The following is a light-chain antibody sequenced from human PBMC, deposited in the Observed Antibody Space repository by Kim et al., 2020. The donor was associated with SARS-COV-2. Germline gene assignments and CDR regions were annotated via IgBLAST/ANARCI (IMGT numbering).Light chain of an antibody. CDR2: DAS. V-gene: IGKV3-11*01. Sequence: ETVLTQSPATLSLSPGERATLSCRASQSVSSYLAWYQQKPGQAPRLLIYDASNRATGIPARFSGSGSGTDFTLTISSLEPEDFALYYCQQRSNWPPYTFGQGTKLEI. J-gene: IGKJ2*01. CDR1: QSVSSY. CDR3: QQRSNWPPYT.